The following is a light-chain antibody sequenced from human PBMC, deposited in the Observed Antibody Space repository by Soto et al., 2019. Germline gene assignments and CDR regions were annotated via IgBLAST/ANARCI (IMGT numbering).Light chain of an antibody. J-gene: IGKJ4*01. CDR3: QQLDSYPIGT. Sequence: DIHLTQSPSFLSASVGDTVTITCRASRDISSYLAWYQQKPGIPPKLLIHDASTLQSGVPSRFRGSGSGTEFTLTISSLQPEDFATYSCQQLDSYPIGTFGGGTKVDIK. CDR1: RDISSY. V-gene: IGKV1-9*01. CDR2: DAS.